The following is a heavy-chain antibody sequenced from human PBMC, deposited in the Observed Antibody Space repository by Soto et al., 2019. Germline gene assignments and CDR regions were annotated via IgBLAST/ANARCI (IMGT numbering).Heavy chain of an antibody. V-gene: IGHV5-10-1*01. Sequence: GESLKISCKGSGYSFTSYWISWVRQMPVKVLEWMGRIDPSDSYTNYSPSFQGHVTISADKSISTAYLQWSSLKASDTAMYYCARPFSSGWYDDYGMDVWGQGTTVTVSS. CDR1: GYSFTSYW. D-gene: IGHD6-19*01. J-gene: IGHJ6*02. CDR2: IDPSDSYT. CDR3: ARPFSSGWYDDYGMDV.